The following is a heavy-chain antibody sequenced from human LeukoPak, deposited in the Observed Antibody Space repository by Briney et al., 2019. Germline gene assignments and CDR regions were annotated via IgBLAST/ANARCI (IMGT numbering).Heavy chain of an antibody. J-gene: IGHJ5*02. CDR3: ARDRGSGDWFDP. V-gene: IGHV1-2*02. CDR1: GYSFTGYY. Sequence: ASVKVSCKTSGYSFTGYYIHWVRQAPGQGLEWMGWINPNSGGTNYAQKFQGRVTMTRDTSISTAYMELSRLRSDDTAVYYCARDRGSGDWFDPWGQGTLVTVSS. CDR2: INPNSGGT. D-gene: IGHD1-26*01.